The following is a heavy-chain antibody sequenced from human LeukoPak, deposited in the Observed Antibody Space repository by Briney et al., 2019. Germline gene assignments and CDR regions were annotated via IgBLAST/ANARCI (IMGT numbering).Heavy chain of an antibody. Sequence: PSETLSLTCTVSGGSISDYYWSWIRQPAGKGLEWIGSIYYSGSTYYNPSLKSRVTISVDTSKNQFSLKLSSVTAADTAVYYCARHYPVLRYFDWLSGVFDYWGQGTLVTVSS. V-gene: IGHV4-59*05. CDR3: ARHYPVLRYFDWLSGVFDY. J-gene: IGHJ4*02. D-gene: IGHD3-9*01. CDR2: IYYSGST. CDR1: GGSISDYY.